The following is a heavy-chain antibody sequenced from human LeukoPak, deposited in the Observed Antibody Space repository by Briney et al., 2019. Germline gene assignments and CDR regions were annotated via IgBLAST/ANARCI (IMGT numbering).Heavy chain of an antibody. D-gene: IGHD4-17*01. CDR1: GGSISHYY. J-gene: IGHJ6*02. Sequence: SETLSLTCTVSGGSISHYYWSWIRQSPGKGLEWIGYIYYSGTTNYNPSLKSRVTISVDTSRNQFSLQLRSVTAADTAVYYCAREDPQTTVPEGMDVWGQGTTVIVSS. CDR3: AREDPQTTVPEGMDV. V-gene: IGHV4-59*01. CDR2: IYYSGTT.